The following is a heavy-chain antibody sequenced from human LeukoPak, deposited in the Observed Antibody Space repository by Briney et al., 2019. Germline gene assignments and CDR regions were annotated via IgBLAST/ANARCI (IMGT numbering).Heavy chain of an antibody. V-gene: IGHV4-59*08. J-gene: IGHJ3*02. CDR3: ASGFYNSSGFYAAFDI. CDR1: GGSISSYY. Sequence: SETLSLTCTVSGGSISSYYWSWIRQPPGKGLEWIGYIYYSGSIHYNPSLKSRVTISVDTSKNQFSLKLSSVTAADTAVYYCASGFYNSSGFYAAFDIWGLGTLVTVSS. D-gene: IGHD3-22*01. CDR2: IYYSGSI.